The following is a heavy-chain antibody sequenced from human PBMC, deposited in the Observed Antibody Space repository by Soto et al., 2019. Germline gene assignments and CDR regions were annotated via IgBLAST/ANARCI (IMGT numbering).Heavy chain of an antibody. CDR1: GFTFSSYG. V-gene: IGHV3-33*01. Sequence: QVQLVESGRGVVQPGRSLRLSCAASGFTFSSYGMHWVRQAPGKGLEWVAVIWYDGSNKYYADSVKGRFTISRDNSKNKLYLQMNSLRAEDTAVYYCARTPDYYDTYYFDYWGQGTLVTVSS. J-gene: IGHJ4*02. D-gene: IGHD3-22*01. CDR3: ARTPDYYDTYYFDY. CDR2: IWYDGSNK.